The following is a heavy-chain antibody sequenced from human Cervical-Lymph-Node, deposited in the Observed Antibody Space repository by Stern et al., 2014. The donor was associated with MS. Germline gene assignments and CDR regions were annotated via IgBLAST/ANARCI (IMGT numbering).Heavy chain of an antibody. V-gene: IGHV3-30-3*01. J-gene: IGHJ4*02. CDR3: ATLGGGYNYVLFDY. CDR1: GFTFSSYA. D-gene: IGHD5-18*01. CDR2: ISYDGSNK. Sequence: QLVESGGGVVQPGRSLRLSCAASGFTFSSYAMHWVRQAPGKGPEWVAVISYDGSNKYYADSVKGRFTISRDNSKNTLYLQMNSLRAEDTAVYYCATLGGGYNYVLFDYWGQGTLVTVSS.